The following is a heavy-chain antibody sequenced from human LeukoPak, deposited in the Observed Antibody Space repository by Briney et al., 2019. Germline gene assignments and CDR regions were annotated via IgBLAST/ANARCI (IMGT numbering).Heavy chain of an antibody. CDR1: GSTFSNYG. Sequence: GGSLRLSCAASGSTFSNYGMHWLRQAPGKGLEWVAFTRYDGRNEYYADSVKGRFTISRDNSKNTLYLQMNSLRVEDTAMYYCAKVEDGYSLNYWGQGTLVTVSS. D-gene: IGHD5-24*01. CDR2: TRYDGRNE. CDR3: AKVEDGYSLNY. J-gene: IGHJ4*02. V-gene: IGHV3-30*02.